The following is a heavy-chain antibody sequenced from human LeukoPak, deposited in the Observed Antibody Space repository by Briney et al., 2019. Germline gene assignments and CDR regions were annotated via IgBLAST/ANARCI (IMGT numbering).Heavy chain of an antibody. D-gene: IGHD4-17*01. Sequence: GGSLRLSCAASGFTFEDNGMSWVRQAPGKGLEWVSGLNWNGGSTGYADSVKGRFTISRDNARNSLYLQMNSLRTEGTAVYYCAKDPGGPTLTYYFDYWGQGTLVTVSS. V-gene: IGHV3-20*04. J-gene: IGHJ4*02. CDR2: LNWNGGST. CDR3: AKDPGGPTLTYYFDY. CDR1: GFTFEDNG.